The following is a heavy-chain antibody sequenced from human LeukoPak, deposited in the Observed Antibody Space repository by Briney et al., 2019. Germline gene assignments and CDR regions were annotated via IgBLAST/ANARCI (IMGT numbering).Heavy chain of an antibody. D-gene: IGHD3-10*01. CDR1: GFTFSSYS. Sequence: GGSLRLSCAASGFTFSSYSMNWVRQAPGKGLEWVSYISSSSSTIYYADSVKGRFTISRDNSKNTLYLQMNSLRAEDTAVYYCAKDSLVLAFDIWGQGTMVTVSS. CDR3: AKDSLVLAFDI. J-gene: IGHJ3*02. V-gene: IGHV3-48*01. CDR2: ISSSSSTI.